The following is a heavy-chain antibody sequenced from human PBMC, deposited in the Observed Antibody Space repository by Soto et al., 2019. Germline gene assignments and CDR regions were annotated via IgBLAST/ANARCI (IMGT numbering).Heavy chain of an antibody. CDR1: GFTISRTK. CDR3: AGAYYDSNLGS. J-gene: IGHJ5*01. D-gene: IGHD3-22*01. Sequence: GGSLRLSCAASGFTISRTKMSWVRQAPGKGLEWVSFIYSGGNTYYADSVKGRFTISRDTSKNSVYLQMNSLRGEDTAVYFCAGAYYDSNLGSWGQGTLVTVSS. V-gene: IGHV3-66*01. CDR2: IYSGGNT.